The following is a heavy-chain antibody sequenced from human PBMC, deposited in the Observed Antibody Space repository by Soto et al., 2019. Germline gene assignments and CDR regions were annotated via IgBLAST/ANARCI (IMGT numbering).Heavy chain of an antibody. D-gene: IGHD3-10*01. Sequence: QVQLVQSGAEVKKPGSSVKVSCKASGGTFSSYTISWVRQAPGQGLEWMGRIIPILGIANYAPKFQGRVTMSADKTASTAYMELCSRRSEDTAVYYCARGLYYYGSGSYYDGWFDPWGQGTLVTVSS. CDR1: GGTFSSYT. CDR2: IIPILGIA. J-gene: IGHJ5*02. CDR3: ARGLYYYGSGSYYDGWFDP. V-gene: IGHV1-69*02.